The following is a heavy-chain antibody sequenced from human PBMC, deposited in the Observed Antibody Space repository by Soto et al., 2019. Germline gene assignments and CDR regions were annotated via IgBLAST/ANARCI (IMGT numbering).Heavy chain of an antibody. CDR3: AKSQISSWTLDY. V-gene: IGHV3-30*18. Sequence: PGGSLRLSCAASGFTFSSYGMHWVRQAPGKGLEWVAVISYDGSNKYYADSVKGRFTISRDNSKNTLYLQMNSLRAEDTAVYYCAKSQISSWTLDYWGQGTLVTVSS. J-gene: IGHJ4*02. CDR1: GFTFSSYG. CDR2: ISYDGSNK. D-gene: IGHD2-2*01.